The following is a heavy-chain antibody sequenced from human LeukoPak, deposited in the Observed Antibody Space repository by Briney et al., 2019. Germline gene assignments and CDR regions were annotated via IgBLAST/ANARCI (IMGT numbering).Heavy chain of an antibody. CDR1: GASTSSSGFY. CDR3: ARTKEGGDWSDH. V-gene: IGHV4-39*01. D-gene: IGHD2-21*01. Sequence: SETLSLTCTVSGASTSSSGFYWAWIRQPPGKGLEWIGSILYSGTTYYNPSLKGRVTISVDASKNQFSPKLSSVTAADTAVYYCARTKEGGDWSDHWGQGTLVTVSS. CDR2: ILYSGTT. J-gene: IGHJ5*02.